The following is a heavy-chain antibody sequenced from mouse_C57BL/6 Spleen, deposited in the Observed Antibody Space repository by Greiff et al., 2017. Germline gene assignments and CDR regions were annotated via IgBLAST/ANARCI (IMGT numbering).Heavy chain of an antibody. V-gene: IGHV1-53*01. CDR3: ARRGITTYFDY. J-gene: IGHJ2*01. CDR2: INPSNGGT. Sequence: QVQLQQPGTELVNPGASVKLSCKSSGYTFTSYWMHWVKQRPGQGLEWIGNINPSNGGTNYNEKFKSKATLTVDKSSSTSYLQLSSLTSEYSAVYYWARRGITTYFDYGGQGTTLTVSS. CDR1: GYTFTSYW.